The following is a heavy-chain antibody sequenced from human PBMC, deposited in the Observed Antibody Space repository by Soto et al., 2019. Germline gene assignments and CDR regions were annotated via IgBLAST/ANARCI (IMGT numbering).Heavy chain of an antibody. CDR3: AKESTVGSPGDYFDS. CDR1: GFTFDSFA. D-gene: IGHD1-26*01. J-gene: IGHJ4*02. V-gene: IGHV3-23*01. Sequence: EVQLLESGGGLEQPGGSLRLSCAASGFTFDSFAMTWVRQAPGKGLEWVSAIGIYANTYYAGSVKGRFTISRDDSKNTVYLQLNSLRVDDTAVYYCAKESTVGSPGDYFDSWGQGTLVTVSS. CDR2: IGIYANT.